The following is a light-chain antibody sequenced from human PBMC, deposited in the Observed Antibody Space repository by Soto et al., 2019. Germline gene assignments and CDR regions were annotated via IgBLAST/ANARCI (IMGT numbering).Light chain of an antibody. CDR1: QGVLTY. CDR2: DAS. CDR3: QQRSNLVS. V-gene: IGKV3-11*01. J-gene: IGKJ5*01. Sequence: IGLTQSQATLSLAPGETVTLSCRASQGVLTYLGGYQQKPGQAPRLVISDASTWASGIPARFSGSGSGTDFTLTVSSLEPEDFPVYCTQQRSNLVSFGAGTRLEI.